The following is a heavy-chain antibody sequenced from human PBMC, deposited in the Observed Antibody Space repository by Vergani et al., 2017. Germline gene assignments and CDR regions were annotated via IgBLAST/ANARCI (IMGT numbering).Heavy chain of an antibody. D-gene: IGHD1-7*01. CDR2: INAGNGNT. Sequence: QVQLVQSGAEVKKPGASVKVSCKASGYTFTSYAMHWVRQAPGQRLEWMGWINAGNGNTKYSQKFQGRVTITRDTSASTAYMELSSLRSEDTAVYYCARKGTGTTFYDYYYYGMDVWGQGTTVTVSS. V-gene: IGHV1-3*01. CDR3: ARKGTGTTFYDYYYYGMDV. CDR1: GYTFTSYA. J-gene: IGHJ6*02.